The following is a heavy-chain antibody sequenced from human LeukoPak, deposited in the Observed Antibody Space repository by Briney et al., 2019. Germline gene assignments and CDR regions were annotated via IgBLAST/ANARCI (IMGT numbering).Heavy chain of an antibody. D-gene: IGHD6-13*01. CDR3: ARVGGSSWYGWFDP. V-gene: IGHV4-59*01. CDR1: GGSISSYY. CDR2: IYYSGST. Sequence: PSETLSLTCTVSGGSISSYYWSWIRQPPGKGLEWIGYIYYSGSTNYNPSLKSRVTISVDTSKNHFSLKLSSVTAADTAVYYCARVGGSSWYGWFDPWGQGTLVTVSS. J-gene: IGHJ5*02.